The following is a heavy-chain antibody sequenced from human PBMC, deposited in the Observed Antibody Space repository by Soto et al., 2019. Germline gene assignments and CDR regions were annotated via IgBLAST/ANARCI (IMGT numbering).Heavy chain of an antibody. J-gene: IGHJ6*02. CDR2: IYYSGST. V-gene: IGHV4-59*13. Sequence: PSETLSLTCTVSGGSISSYYCSWIRQPPGKGLEWIGYIYYSGSTNYNPSLKSRVTISVDTSKSQFSLKLSSVTAADTAVYYCARRSRNWNYDPVGMDVWGQGTTVTVSS. CDR1: GGSISSYY. CDR3: ARRSRNWNYDPVGMDV. D-gene: IGHD1-7*01.